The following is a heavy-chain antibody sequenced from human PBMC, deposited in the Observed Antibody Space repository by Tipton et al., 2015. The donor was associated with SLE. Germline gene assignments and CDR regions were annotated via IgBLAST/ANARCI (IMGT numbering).Heavy chain of an antibody. CDR2: IHYSGST. V-gene: IGHV4-59*01. CDR1: GGSISSYY. CDR3: ARSAEYFQD. J-gene: IGHJ1*01. Sequence: TLSLTCTVSGGSISSYYWSWIRQPPGKGLEWIGYIHYSGSTNYNPSLKSRVTISVDTSKNQISLKLSSVTAADTAVYYCARSAEYFQDWGQGTLVTVSS.